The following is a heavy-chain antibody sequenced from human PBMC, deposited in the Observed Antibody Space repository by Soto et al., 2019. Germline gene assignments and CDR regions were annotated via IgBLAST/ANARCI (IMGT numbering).Heavy chain of an antibody. J-gene: IGHJ6*02. Sequence: ASVKVSCKASGYTFTSYGIIWVRQAPGQGLEWMGWISAYNGNTNYAQKLQGRVTMTTDTSTSTAYMELRSLRSDDTAVYYCARNRIGGFLEFSTYYYYGMDVWGQGTTVTVSS. V-gene: IGHV1-18*01. D-gene: IGHD3-3*01. CDR1: GYTFTSYG. CDR2: ISAYNGNT. CDR3: ARNRIGGFLEFSTYYYYGMDV.